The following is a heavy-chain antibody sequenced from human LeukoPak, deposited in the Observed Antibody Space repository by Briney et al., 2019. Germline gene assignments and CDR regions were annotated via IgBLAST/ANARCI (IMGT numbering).Heavy chain of an antibody. CDR2: INSDGSWT. J-gene: IGHJ4*02. D-gene: IGHD2/OR15-2a*01. CDR1: GNYW. Sequence: GGSLRLSCAASGNYWMHWVRHVPGKGLVWVSHINSDGSWTSYADSVKGRFTISKDNAKNTVYLQMNSLRAGDTAVYYCVSFYETYWGRGTLVTVSS. V-gene: IGHV3-74*01. CDR3: VSFYETY.